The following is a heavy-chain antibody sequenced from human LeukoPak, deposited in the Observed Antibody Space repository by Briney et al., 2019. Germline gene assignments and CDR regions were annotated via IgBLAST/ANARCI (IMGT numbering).Heavy chain of an antibody. CDR1: GGSFSGYY. J-gene: IGHJ4*02. D-gene: IGHD3-22*01. CDR3: ARKYYDSSGPLDY. V-gene: IGHV4-34*01. CDR2: MYHSGFT. Sequence: SETLSLTCAVYGGSFSGYYWSWIRQPPGKGLEWIGSMYHSGFTYYNPSLKSRVTISIDTSKNQFSLKLYSVTAADTAVYYCARKYYDSSGPLDYWGQGTLVTVSS.